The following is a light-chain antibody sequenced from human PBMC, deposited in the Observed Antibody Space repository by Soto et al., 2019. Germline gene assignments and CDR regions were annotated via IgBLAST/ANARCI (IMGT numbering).Light chain of an antibody. Sequence: DIVMTQSPDSLAVSLGERATINCKSSQSVLYSSNNKNYLAWYQQKPGHPRESGVPDRFSGSGSGTDFTLTISSLQAEDVAVYSCQQYSSTPRGTFGPGTKVDIK. J-gene: IGKJ3*01. CDR3: QQYSSTPRGT. CDR1: QSVLYSSNNKNY. V-gene: IGKV4-1*01.